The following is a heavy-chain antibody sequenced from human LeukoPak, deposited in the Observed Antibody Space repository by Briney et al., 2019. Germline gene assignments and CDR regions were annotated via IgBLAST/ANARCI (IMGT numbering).Heavy chain of an antibody. V-gene: IGHV4-4*02. CDR1: GGSISSRNW. CDR3: ARHSGSYYSVYYFDY. J-gene: IGHJ4*02. D-gene: IGHD1-26*01. Sequence: PSETLSLTCAVSGGSISSRNWWSWVRQPPGKGLEWIGEIYHSGGTNYNPSLKTRVTISVDKSKNQFSLKLSSVTAADTAVYYCARHSGSYYSVYYFDYWGQGTLVTVSS. CDR2: IYHSGGT.